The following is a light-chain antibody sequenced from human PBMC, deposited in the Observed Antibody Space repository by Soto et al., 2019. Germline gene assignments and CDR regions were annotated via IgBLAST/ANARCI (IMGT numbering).Light chain of an antibody. Sequence: EIVMTQSPATLAVSPGERATLSCRASQSVSSNLAWYQQKPGQAPRTIIYGESTRATGIPDRFSGSGSGTELTLTISSLQPEDFATYYCQQSYSTPRTCGGGTKVDIK. CDR3: QQSYSTPRT. CDR2: GES. CDR1: QSVSSN. J-gene: IGKJ4*01. V-gene: IGKV3-15*01.